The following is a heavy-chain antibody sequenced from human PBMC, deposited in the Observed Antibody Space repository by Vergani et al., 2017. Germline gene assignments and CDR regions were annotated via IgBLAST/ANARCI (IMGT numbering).Heavy chain of an antibody. Sequence: QVQLVQSGAEVKKPGASVKVSCWASGYTFIEYDIDWVRQAAGQGLEWMGWMNPKSGNSGFAQKFQGRVTMTRDTSISTAYMELNSLTSEDTAVYYCARAPGRRCSGGSCYSSFRCFDPWGQGTLVTVFS. J-gene: IGHJ5*02. CDR3: ARAPGRRCSGGSCYSSFRCFDP. CDR2: MNPKSGNS. V-gene: IGHV1-8*01. D-gene: IGHD2-15*01. CDR1: GYTFIEYD.